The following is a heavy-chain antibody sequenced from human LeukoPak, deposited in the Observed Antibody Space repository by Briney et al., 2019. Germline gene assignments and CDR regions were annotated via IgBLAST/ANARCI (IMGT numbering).Heavy chain of an antibody. V-gene: IGHV3-7*01. D-gene: IGHD2-8*01. CDR2: IKQDGSEK. J-gene: IGHJ4*02. CDR1: GFTFSSYW. CDR3: ARDRGECTNGVCYYHDFDY. Sequence: GGSLRLSCAASGFTFSSYWMTWVRQAPGKGLEWVANIKQDGSEKYYVDSVKGRFTISRDNAKNSLTLHMNSLRAEDTAVYYCARDRGECTNGVCYYHDFDYWGQGTLVTVSS.